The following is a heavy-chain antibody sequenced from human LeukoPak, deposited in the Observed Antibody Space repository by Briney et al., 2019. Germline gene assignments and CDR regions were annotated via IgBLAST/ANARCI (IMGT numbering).Heavy chain of an antibody. J-gene: IGHJ6*03. CDR2: IRSKAYGGTT. Sequence: PGGSLRLSCAVSGFTVSSTYMSWVRQAPGKGLEWVGFIRSKAYGGTTEYAASVKGRFTISRDDSKSIAYLQMNSLKTEDTAVYYCTREQWELLPPYYYYYYMDVWGKGTTVTISS. D-gene: IGHD1-26*01. CDR3: TREQWELLPPYYYYYYMDV. V-gene: IGHV3-49*04. CDR1: GFTVSSTY.